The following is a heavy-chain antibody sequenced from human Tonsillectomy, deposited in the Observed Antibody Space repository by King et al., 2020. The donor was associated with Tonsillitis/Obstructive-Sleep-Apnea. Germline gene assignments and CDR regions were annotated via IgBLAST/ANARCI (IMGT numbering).Heavy chain of an antibody. J-gene: IGHJ4*02. CDR1: GFTFSTFA. CDR3: ARSSGSSSFDY. CDR2: MSSDGSNK. Sequence: VQLVESGGGVVQPGRSLRLSCAASGFTFSTFAVHWVRQAPGKGLEWVTFMSSDGSNKYYADSVKGRFTISRDISKNTLYLQMNSLRTEDTAVYRCARSSGSSSFDYWGQGTLVTVSS. V-gene: IGHV3-30*04. D-gene: IGHD6-6*01.